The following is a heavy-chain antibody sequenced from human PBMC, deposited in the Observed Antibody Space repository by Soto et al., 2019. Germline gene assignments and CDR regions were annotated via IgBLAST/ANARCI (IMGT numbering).Heavy chain of an antibody. Sequence: ETLSLTCTVSVGSISSYYWSWIRQPPGKGLEWIGYIYYSGITNYNPSLKSRVTISVDTSKNQFSLKLSSVTAADTAVYYCATGRFGAGRYYYGMDVWGQGTTVTVSS. J-gene: IGHJ6*02. CDR3: ATGRFGAGRYYYGMDV. V-gene: IGHV4-59*01. D-gene: IGHD3-10*01. CDR1: VGSISSYY. CDR2: IYYSGIT.